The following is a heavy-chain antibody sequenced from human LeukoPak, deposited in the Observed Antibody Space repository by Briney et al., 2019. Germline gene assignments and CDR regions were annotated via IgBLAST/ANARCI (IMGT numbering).Heavy chain of an antibody. V-gene: IGHV3-33*01. CDR1: GFTFSSYG. J-gene: IGHJ3*02. CDR2: IWYDGSNK. CDR3: ARPAYSPTYYYDSSGYYYLGSNAFDI. Sequence: GGSLRLSCAASGFTFSSYGMHWVRQAPGKGLEWVAVIWYDGSNKYYADSVKGRFTISRDNSKNTLYLQMNSLRAEDTAVYYCARPAYSPTYYYDSSGYYYLGSNAFDIWGQGTMVTVSS. D-gene: IGHD3-22*01.